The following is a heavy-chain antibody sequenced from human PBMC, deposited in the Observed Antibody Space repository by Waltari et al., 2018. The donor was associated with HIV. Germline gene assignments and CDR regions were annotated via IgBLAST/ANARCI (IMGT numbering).Heavy chain of an antibody. CDR1: GGSFSGYY. J-gene: IGHJ4*02. V-gene: IGHV4-34*01. CDR2: INHRGST. Sequence: QVQLQQWGAGLLKPSETLSLTCAVYGGSFSGYYWSWIRQPPGKGLEWIGEINHRGSTNYHPSLKSRVTISVDTSKTQFSLKLSSVTAADTAVYYCARHGAQYRVSGYRYWGQGTLVTVSS. CDR3: ARHGAQYRVSGYRY. D-gene: IGHD3-22*01.